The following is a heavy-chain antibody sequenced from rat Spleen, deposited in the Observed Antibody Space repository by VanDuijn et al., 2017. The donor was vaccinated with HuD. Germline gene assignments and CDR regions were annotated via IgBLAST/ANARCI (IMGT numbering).Heavy chain of an antibody. CDR3: ARQGYLRDWYFDF. J-gene: IGHJ1*01. D-gene: IGHD2-7*01. CDR1: GFTFNDCY. V-gene: IGHV5S10*01. CDR2: ISYDGSST. Sequence: EVQLVESGGGLVQPGRSLKLSCAASGFTFNDCYMAWVRQAPTKGLEWVATISYDGSSTYYRDSVKGRFTVSRDNAKSTLYLQMDSLRSEDTATYYCARQGYLRDWYFDFWGPGTMVTVSS.